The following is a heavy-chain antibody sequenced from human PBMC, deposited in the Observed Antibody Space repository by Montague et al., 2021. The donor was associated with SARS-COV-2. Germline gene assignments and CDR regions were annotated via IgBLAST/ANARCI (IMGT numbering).Heavy chain of an antibody. J-gene: IGHJ6*02. V-gene: IGHV4-34*01. Sequence: SETLSLTCTVSGGSFSGYYWSWIRQPPGPGLEWVGEINHNGSTNYNPSLKSRVTISVYTSKNQFSLKLSSVTAADTAVYYCARGSGCSGGSCYSEWDPYSYDGMDVWGQGTTVTVSS. CDR3: ARGSGCSGGSCYSEWDPYSYDGMDV. CDR1: GGSFSGYY. CDR2: INHNGST. D-gene: IGHD2-15*01.